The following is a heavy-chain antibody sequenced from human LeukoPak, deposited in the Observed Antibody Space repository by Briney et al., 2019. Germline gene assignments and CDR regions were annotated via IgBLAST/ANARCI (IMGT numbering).Heavy chain of an antibody. J-gene: IGHJ3*02. V-gene: IGHV3-7*01. CDR3: STEVWGGAFDI. Sequence: GGSLRLSCAASGFTFSSYWLSWVRQAPGKGLEWVASIKEDGRKEYYADSVKGRFTISRDNAKNSLFLQMNSLRAEDTAVYYCSTEVWGGAFDIWGQGTMVTVSS. CDR2: IKEDGRKE. CDR1: GFTFSSYW. D-gene: IGHD3-16*01.